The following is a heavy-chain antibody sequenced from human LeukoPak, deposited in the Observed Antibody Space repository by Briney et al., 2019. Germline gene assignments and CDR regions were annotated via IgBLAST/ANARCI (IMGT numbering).Heavy chain of an antibody. D-gene: IGHD4-23*01. Sequence: SETLSLTCTVSGGSISSYYWTWIRLPPGKGLEWIGYTYDSGYTNYNPSLKSRVTISVDMSKNQFSLKLSSVTAADTAVYYCARDLLNEGNHLDYWGQGTLVTVSS. V-gene: IGHV4-59*01. CDR3: ARDLLNEGNHLDY. J-gene: IGHJ4*02. CDR1: GGSISSYY. CDR2: TYDSGYT.